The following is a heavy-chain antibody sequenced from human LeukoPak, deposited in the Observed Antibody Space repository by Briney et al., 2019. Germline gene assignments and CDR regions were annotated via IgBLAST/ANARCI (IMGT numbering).Heavy chain of an antibody. J-gene: IGHJ6*02. CDR1: GGSISSFY. V-gene: IGHV4-4*09. CDR3: ARHSLLYGMDV. CDR2: SYISGST. Sequence: SETLSLTCTVSGGSISSFYWSWIRQPPGKGLEWIGYSYISGSTNYNPSLKSRVTISVDTSKNQFSLKLSSVTAADTAVYYCARHSLLYGMDVWGQGTTVTVSS.